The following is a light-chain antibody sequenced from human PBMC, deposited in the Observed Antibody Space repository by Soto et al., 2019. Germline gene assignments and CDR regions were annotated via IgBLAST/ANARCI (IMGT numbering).Light chain of an antibody. J-gene: IGKJ5*01. CDR2: GAS. CDR1: QSVSSSY. V-gene: IGKV3-20*01. CDR3: QQYNNWPPIT. Sequence: EIVFTQSPGTLSLSPGERATLSCRASQSVSSSYLAWYQQKPGQAPRLLIYGASSRATGIPDRFSGSGSGTEFTLTISSLQSEDFAVYYCQQYNNWPPITFGQGTLLEIK.